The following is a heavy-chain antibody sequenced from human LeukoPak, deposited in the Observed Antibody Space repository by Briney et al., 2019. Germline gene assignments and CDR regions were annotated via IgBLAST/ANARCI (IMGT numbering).Heavy chain of an antibody. D-gene: IGHD2-2*01. Sequence: GGPLRLSCAASGFTFSNYAMTWVRQAPGEGLEWVSTISDGGAATYYADSVKGRFTISRDNSKNTLSLQMNSLRAEDTAVYYCAKALNVLVPSTSRWFDPWGQGTLVTVSS. CDR2: ISDGGAAT. CDR3: AKALNVLVPSTSRWFDP. J-gene: IGHJ5*02. V-gene: IGHV3-23*01. CDR1: GFTFSNYA.